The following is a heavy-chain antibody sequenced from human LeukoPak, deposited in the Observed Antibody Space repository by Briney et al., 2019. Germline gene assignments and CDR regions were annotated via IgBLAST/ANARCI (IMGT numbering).Heavy chain of an antibody. V-gene: IGHV3-48*01. CDR3: ARRGGWYQFDF. D-gene: IGHD6-19*01. Sequence: PGGSLRLSCAASGFSFSRYSMNWVRQAPGKGLEWVSYISSSGTTIYYADSVKGRFTISRDNSKNTLSLQMNSLRAEDTAVYYCARRGGWYQFDFWGQGTLVTVSS. CDR1: GFSFSRYS. J-gene: IGHJ4*02. CDR2: ISSSGTTI.